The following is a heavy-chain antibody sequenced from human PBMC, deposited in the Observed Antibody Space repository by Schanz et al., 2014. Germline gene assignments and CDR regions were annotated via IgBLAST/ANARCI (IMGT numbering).Heavy chain of an antibody. CDR1: GFNFRNYW. Sequence: EVQLVESGGGLVQPGGSLRLSCVVSGFNFRNYWMSWVRQAPGKGLEWVASIKQEGDEKNYVDSVKGRFTISRDNSQNTLYLQMNTLRTEDTAVYYCAKELNRRGGQTNFYYYYGMDVWGQGTTVTVSS. D-gene: IGHD5-12*01. CDR3: AKELNRRGGQTNFYYYYGMDV. CDR2: IKQEGDEK. J-gene: IGHJ6*02. V-gene: IGHV3-7*01.